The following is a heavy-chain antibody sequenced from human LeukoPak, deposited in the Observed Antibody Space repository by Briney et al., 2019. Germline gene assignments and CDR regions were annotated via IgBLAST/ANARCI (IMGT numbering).Heavy chain of an antibody. CDR2: IKSNI. D-gene: IGHD6-13*01. CDR1: GFTFSDYS. Sequence: GGSLRVSCAASGFTFSDYSMNWVRQAPAKGLEWVAYIKSNIYYADSVRGRFTISRDNVKNLLYLQMNSLTAEDSAVYYCARDDGSSWYQEYWGQGTLVTVSS. J-gene: IGHJ4*02. CDR3: ARDDGSSWYQEY. V-gene: IGHV3-21*05.